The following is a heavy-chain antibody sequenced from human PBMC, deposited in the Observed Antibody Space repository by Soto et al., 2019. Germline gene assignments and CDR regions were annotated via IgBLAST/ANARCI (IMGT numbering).Heavy chain of an antibody. CDR1: GYTFTGYY. V-gene: IGHV1-2*02. CDR3: AREFDSGDFGLDL. Sequence: QVQLVQSGPEVKTPRASVKVSCKTSGYTFTGYYIHWVRQAPGQGLEWMGWVSPLSGVTNYAQRFQGRLTLTTDTSINTAYMELSSLRSDDTALYFCAREFDSGDFGLDLWGQGTTVTVSS. J-gene: IGHJ6*02. D-gene: IGHD4-17*01. CDR2: VSPLSGVT.